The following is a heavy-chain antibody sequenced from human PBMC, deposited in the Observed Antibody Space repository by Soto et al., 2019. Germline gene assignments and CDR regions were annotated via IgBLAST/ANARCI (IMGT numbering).Heavy chain of an antibody. CDR2: ISAYNGNT. Sequence: ASVKVSCKASGYTFTSYGISWVRQAPGQGLEWMGSISAYNGNTNYAQKLQGRVTMTTDTSTSTAYMELRSLRSDDTAVYYCARGPLYSRATNWFDPWGQGTLVTVSS. CDR1: GYTFTSYG. V-gene: IGHV1-18*01. CDR3: ARGPLYSRATNWFDP. D-gene: IGHD6-13*01. J-gene: IGHJ5*02.